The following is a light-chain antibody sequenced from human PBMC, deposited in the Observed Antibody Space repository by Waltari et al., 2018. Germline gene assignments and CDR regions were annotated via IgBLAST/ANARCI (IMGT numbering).Light chain of an antibody. J-gene: IGKJ4*01. V-gene: IGKV3-20*01. CDR3: QQYENSPLT. Sequence: EVILTQSPDTLSLSPGARATLSCRASQNITNNYLAWYQQKPGLAPRPLISDSSSRATGVPDRFSGSGSGTDFTLTIGRLEPEDYAVYYCQQYENSPLTFGGGTQVETK. CDR1: QNITNNY. CDR2: DSS.